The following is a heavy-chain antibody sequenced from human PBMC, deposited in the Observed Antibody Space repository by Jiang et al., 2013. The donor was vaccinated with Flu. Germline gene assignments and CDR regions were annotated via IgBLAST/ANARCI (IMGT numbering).Heavy chain of an antibody. CDR3: ARHPIRGFIAVAGTDAFDI. CDR2: IYPGDSDT. D-gene: IGHD6-19*01. V-gene: IGHV5-51*01. Sequence: SGAEVKKPGESLKISCKGSGYSFTSYWIGWVRQMPGKGLEWMGIIYPGDSDTRYSPSFQGQVTISADKSISTAYLQWGSLKASDTAMYYCARHPIRGFIAVAGTDAFDIWGQGTMVTVSS. J-gene: IGHJ3*02. CDR1: GYSFTSYW.